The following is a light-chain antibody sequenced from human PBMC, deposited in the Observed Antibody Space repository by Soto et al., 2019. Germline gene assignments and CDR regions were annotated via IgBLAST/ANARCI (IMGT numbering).Light chain of an antibody. CDR3: QQYNSWPVT. CDR2: DAS. CDR1: QSVINK. Sequence: EIVMTQSPATLSVSPGERVVLSCRATQSVINKLAWYQQKPGQAPRLLIYDASIRATGIPARFSGSGSGTEFTLTISSLQSEDFVLYYCQQYNSWPVTFGGGTKVEIK. V-gene: IGKV3-15*01. J-gene: IGKJ4*01.